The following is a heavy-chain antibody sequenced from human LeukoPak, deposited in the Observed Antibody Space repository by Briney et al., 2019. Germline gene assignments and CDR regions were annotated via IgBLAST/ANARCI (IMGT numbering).Heavy chain of an antibody. CDR3: ATGRDIVRGNWLDP. V-gene: IGHV4-4*02. D-gene: IGHD5-24*01. J-gene: IGHJ5*02. CDR1: GGSTNSNKW. Sequence: SGTLSLTCVVSGGSTNSNKWWSWVRQPPGKGLEWLGEINYSGYTNYNPSLKNRVTISVDTSKNQISLRLSSVTAADTAIYYCATGRDIVRGNWLDPWGQGTLVTVSS. CDR2: INYSGYT.